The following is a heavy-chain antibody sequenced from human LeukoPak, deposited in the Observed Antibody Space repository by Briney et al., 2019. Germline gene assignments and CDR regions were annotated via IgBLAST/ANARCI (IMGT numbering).Heavy chain of an antibody. Sequence: GGSLRLSCEGSGFTFSNYWMSWVRQAPGKGLEWVANIQQHGSETYYGDSVKGRFTISRDNAKNSLYLQMNSLRAEDTAVYYCARDFWSGYGLISWGQGTLVTVSS. CDR2: IQQHGSET. J-gene: IGHJ4*02. D-gene: IGHD3-3*01. CDR3: ARDFWSGYGLIS. V-gene: IGHV3-7*01. CDR1: GFTFSNYW.